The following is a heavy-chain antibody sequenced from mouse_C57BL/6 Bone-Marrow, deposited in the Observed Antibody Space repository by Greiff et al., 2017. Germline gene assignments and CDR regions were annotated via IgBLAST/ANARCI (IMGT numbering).Heavy chain of an antibody. CDR2: IHSNSGST. CDR1: GYTFTSYW. V-gene: IGHV1-64*01. D-gene: IGHD1-1*01. Sequence: QVQLQQPGAELVKPGASVKLSCKASGYTFTSYWMHWVKQRPGQGLEWIGMIHSNSGSTNYNEKFKSKATLTVDKSSSTAYMQLSSLTSEDSAVYYCARENYYGRGVYYFDYWGQGTTLTVSS. CDR3: ARENYYGRGVYYFDY. J-gene: IGHJ2*01.